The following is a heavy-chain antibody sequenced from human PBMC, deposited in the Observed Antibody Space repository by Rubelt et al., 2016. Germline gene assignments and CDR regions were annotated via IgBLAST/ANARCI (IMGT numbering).Heavy chain of an antibody. CDR1: GGSFSGYY. CDR3: ARGLGRAAAAPRRLWFDP. D-gene: IGHD6-13*01. CDR2: INHSGRT. Sequence: QVQLQQWGAGLLKPSETLSLTCAVYGGSFSGYYWSWIRQPPGKGLEWIGEINHSGRTNYNPSLKRRVTLSVGPSQNPVPRKLSSVAAADTAVYYCARGLGRAAAAPRRLWFDPWGQGTLVTVSS. J-gene: IGHJ5*02. V-gene: IGHV4-34*01.